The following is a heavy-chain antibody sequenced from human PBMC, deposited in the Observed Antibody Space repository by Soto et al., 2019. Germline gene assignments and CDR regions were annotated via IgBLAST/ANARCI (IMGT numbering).Heavy chain of an antibody. CDR1: GYTFTSYG. Sequence: QVQLVQSGGEVKQPGASVKVSCKTSGYTFTSYGISWVRQAPGNGLEWMGWISGYNGDTKYVHKFQGRVTLTTDTSTNTAYMEVRSLRSDATAVYYCARDWVGDLAYWGQGTLVTVSS. CDR2: ISGYNGDT. J-gene: IGHJ4*02. V-gene: IGHV1-18*01. CDR3: ARDWVGDLAY. D-gene: IGHD4-17*01.